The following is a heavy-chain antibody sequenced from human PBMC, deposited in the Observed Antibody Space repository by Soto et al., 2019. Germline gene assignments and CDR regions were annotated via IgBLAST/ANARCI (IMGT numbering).Heavy chain of an antibody. CDR2: ISYDGTKK. CDR1: GFTFNTYG. J-gene: IGHJ5*02. D-gene: IGHD3-3*01. CDR3: AKGLGGERFLEWHPLGSWFDP. Sequence: QVQLVESGGGVGQPGRSLRLSCAASGFTFNTYGMHWVRQAPGMGLEWVATISYDGTKKYYTDSVKGRFTISRDNSKNTLYLQMNSLRAEDTSVYYCAKGLGGERFLEWHPLGSWFDPWGQGTLVTVSS. V-gene: IGHV3-30*18.